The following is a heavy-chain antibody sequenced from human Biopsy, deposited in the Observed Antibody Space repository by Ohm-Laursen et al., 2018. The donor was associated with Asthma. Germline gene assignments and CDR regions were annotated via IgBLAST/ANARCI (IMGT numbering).Heavy chain of an antibody. CDR1: GDSFSNYA. V-gene: IGHV1-69*01. D-gene: IGHD5-12*01. Sequence: VSSVKVSCKASGDSFSNYAISWVRQAPGQGLEWMGGLIPVLGTPDHAQMFEGRVTITADESTSTAYMELSSLSSEDTAVYYWARGYSGSDRIVYYYSGLEVWGQGTTVTVSS. CDR2: LIPVLGTP. J-gene: IGHJ6*02. CDR3: ARGYSGSDRIVYYYSGLEV.